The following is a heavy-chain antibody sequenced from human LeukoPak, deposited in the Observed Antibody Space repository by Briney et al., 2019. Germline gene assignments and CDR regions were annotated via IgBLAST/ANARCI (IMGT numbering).Heavy chain of an antibody. CDR1: GFTFSSYS. Sequence: PGGSLRLSCAASGFTFSSYSMNWVRQAPGKGLEWVSSISSSSSYIYYADSVKGRFTISRDNAKNSLYLQMNSPRAEDTAVYCCARTVTLEIRAFDIWGQGTMVTVSS. D-gene: IGHD4-17*01. V-gene: IGHV3-21*01. CDR2: ISSSSSYI. J-gene: IGHJ3*02. CDR3: ARTVTLEIRAFDI.